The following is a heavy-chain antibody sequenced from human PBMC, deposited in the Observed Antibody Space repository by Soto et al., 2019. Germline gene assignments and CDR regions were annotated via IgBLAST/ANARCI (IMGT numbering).Heavy chain of an antibody. D-gene: IGHD3-16*01. V-gene: IGHV4-61*01. CDR1: RGTQY. CDR2: IYYSGST. J-gene: IGHJ4*02. CDR3: ARERFGNLDY. Sequence: RGTQYRSRIRQPPGKGLEWIGYIYYSGSTNYNPSLKSRVTISVDTSKNQFSLKLSSVTAADTAVYYCARERFGNLDYWGQGTLVTV.